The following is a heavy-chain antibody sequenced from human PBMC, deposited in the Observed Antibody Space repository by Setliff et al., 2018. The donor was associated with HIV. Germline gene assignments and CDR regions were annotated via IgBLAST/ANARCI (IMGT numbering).Heavy chain of an antibody. J-gene: IGHJ4*02. CDR2: ISGSGAST. D-gene: IGHD2-2*01. CDR1: GFTFNTYA. V-gene: IGHV3-23*01. CDR3: ARDQYIGHCSGTSCDYFDS. Sequence: GGSLRLSCAASGFTFNTYAMSWVRQAPGKGLEWVSVISGSGASTFYADSVKGRFTISRDNFQNTLYLQMNSLRVEDTAVYYCARDQYIGHCSGTSCDYFDSWGQGTLVTVSS.